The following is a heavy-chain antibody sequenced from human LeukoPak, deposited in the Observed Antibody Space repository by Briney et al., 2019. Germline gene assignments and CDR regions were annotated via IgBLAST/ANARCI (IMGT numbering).Heavy chain of an antibody. Sequence: ASVKVSCKASGYTFTSYAMHWVRQAPGQRLEWMGWINAGNGNTKYSQKFQGRVTITRDTSASTAYMELSSLRSEDTAVYYCARDCGGSCYYGVFYGIDVWGQGTTVTVSS. V-gene: IGHV1-3*01. D-gene: IGHD2-15*01. CDR1: GYTFTSYA. CDR3: ARDCGGSCYYGVFYGIDV. J-gene: IGHJ6*02. CDR2: INAGNGNT.